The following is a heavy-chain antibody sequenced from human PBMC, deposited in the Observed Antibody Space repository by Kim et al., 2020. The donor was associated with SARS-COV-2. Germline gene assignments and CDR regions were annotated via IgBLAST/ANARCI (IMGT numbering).Heavy chain of an antibody. Sequence: GGSLRLSCAASGFTFSSYGMHWVRQAPGKGLEWVAVISYDGSNKYYADSVKGRFTISRDNSKNTLYLQMNSLRAEDTAVYYCARDKDGYDHYGMDVWGQGTTVTVSS. J-gene: IGHJ6*02. CDR2: ISYDGSNK. CDR3: ARDKDGYDHYGMDV. CDR1: GFTFSSYG. D-gene: IGHD2-15*01. V-gene: IGHV3-33*05.